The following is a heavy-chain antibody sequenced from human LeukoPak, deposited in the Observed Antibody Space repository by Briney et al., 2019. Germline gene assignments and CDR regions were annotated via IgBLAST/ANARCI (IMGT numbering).Heavy chain of an antibody. CDR2: ISSSGSTI. D-gene: IGHD3-22*01. Sequence: GGSLRLSCAASGFTFSDYYMSWIRQAPGKGLEWVSYISSSGSTIYYADSVKGRFTISRDNAKNSLYLQMNSLRAEDTAVYYCAREPTYYYDSSGYRDYFDYWGQGTLVTVSS. CDR1: GFTFSDYY. V-gene: IGHV3-11*01. CDR3: AREPTYYYDSSGYRDYFDY. J-gene: IGHJ4*02.